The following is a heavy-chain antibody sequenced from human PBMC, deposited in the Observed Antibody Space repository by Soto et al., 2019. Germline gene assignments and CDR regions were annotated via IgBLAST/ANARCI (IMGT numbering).Heavy chain of an antibody. CDR1: GFNFGDYG. D-gene: IGHD6-19*01. J-gene: IGHJ4*02. CDR2: IGNDGAAR. CDR3: AKETMAVAGPNFFDF. V-gene: IGHV3-30*18. Sequence: GGSLRLSCVGSGFNFGDYGMHWVRHTPGKGLEWVAVIGNDGAARFYGDSVKGRFSISRDNSRSTFYLQMNSLRPEDTAMYYCAKETMAVAGPNFFDFWGQGTQVTVSS.